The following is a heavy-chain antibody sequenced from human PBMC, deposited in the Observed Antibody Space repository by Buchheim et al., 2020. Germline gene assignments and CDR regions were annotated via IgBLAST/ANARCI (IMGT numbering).Heavy chain of an antibody. CDR2: FISSSGPI. D-gene: IGHD2-21*01. J-gene: IGHJ4*02. CDR1: GFTFRGYS. CDR3: ARRVVSAVTRHDY. V-gene: IGHV3-48*04. Sequence: EVQLVESGGGLVQPGGSLTLSCTASGFTFRGYSMSWVRQAPGKGLEWISYFISSSGPIYYADSVLGRFTTSRDTVRHLFYGQMNSLRAEDTAVYYCARRVVSAVTRHDYWGQG.